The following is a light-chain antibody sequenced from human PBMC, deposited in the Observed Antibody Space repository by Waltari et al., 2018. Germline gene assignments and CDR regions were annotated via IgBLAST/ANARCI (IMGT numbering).Light chain of an antibody. Sequence: QSALTQPASVSGSPGQSITISCTGTSSDVGSYNLVSWYQQHPGKAPKLMICEGSKRPSGVSNRCSGSKSGNTASLTISGLQAEDEADYYCCSYAGSRTFVVFGGGTKLTVL. J-gene: IGLJ3*02. CDR1: SSDVGSYNL. V-gene: IGLV2-23*03. CDR3: CSYAGSRTFVV. CDR2: EGS.